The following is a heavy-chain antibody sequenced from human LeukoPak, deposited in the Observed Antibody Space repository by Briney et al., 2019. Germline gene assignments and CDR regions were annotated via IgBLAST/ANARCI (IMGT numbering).Heavy chain of an antibody. D-gene: IGHD2-2*01. J-gene: IGHJ5*02. Sequence: ASVKVSCKASGYTFTSYGISWVRQAPGQGLEWMGWISAYNGNTNYAQKIQGRVTMTTDTSTSTAYMELRSLRSDDTAVYYCARGGIVVVPAAWFDPWGQGTLVTVSS. V-gene: IGHV1-18*01. CDR3: ARGGIVVVPAAWFDP. CDR2: ISAYNGNT. CDR1: GYTFTSYG.